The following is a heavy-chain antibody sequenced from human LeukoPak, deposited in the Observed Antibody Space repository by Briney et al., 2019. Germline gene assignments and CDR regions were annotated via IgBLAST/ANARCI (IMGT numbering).Heavy chain of an antibody. Sequence: PSETLSLTCTVSGGSISSYYWSWIRQPPGKGLEWIGCIYYSGSTNYNPSLKSRVTISVDTSKNQFSLKLSSVTAADTAVYYCARDGPRSYSSSWYGYYYGMDVWGQGTTVTVSS. CDR2: IYYSGST. CDR1: GGSISSYY. J-gene: IGHJ6*02. CDR3: ARDGPRSYSSSWYGYYYGMDV. V-gene: IGHV4-59*01. D-gene: IGHD6-13*01.